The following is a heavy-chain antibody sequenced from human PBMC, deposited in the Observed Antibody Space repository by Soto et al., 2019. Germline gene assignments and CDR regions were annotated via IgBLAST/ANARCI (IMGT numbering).Heavy chain of an antibody. D-gene: IGHD3-3*01. CDR2: VYYSGST. Sequence: QWQLQESGPGLVKPSETLSLTCTVSGGSISSSSYFWGWIRQPPGKGLEWIGSVYYSGSTYYNPSLKSRVTISVDTSKNQFSLKLSSVTAADTAVYYCARPTLVGVVIDAFNIWGQGTMVTVS. CDR1: GGSISSSSYF. CDR3: ARPTLVGVVIDAFNI. V-gene: IGHV4-39*01. J-gene: IGHJ3*02.